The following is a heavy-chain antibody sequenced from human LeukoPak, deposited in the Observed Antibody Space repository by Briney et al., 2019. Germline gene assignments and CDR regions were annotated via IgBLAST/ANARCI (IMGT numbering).Heavy chain of an antibody. Sequence: SETLSLTCTVSGGSISSYYWSWIRQPAGKGLEWIGRIYTSGSTNYNPSLKSRVTMSVDTSKNQFSLKLSSVTAADTAVYYCARGDSSGYYYEGAFDIWGQGTMVTVSS. D-gene: IGHD3-22*01. CDR2: IYTSGST. CDR3: ARGDSSGYYYEGAFDI. V-gene: IGHV4-4*07. CDR1: GGSISSYY. J-gene: IGHJ3*02.